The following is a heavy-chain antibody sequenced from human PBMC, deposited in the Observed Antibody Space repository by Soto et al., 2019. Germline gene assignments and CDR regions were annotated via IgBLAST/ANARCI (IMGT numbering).Heavy chain of an antibody. Sequence: QVPLVQSGAEVKKPGASVKVSCKASGYTFTSYGISWVRQAPGQGLEWMGWISAYNGNTNYAQKLQGRVTMTTDTSTSTAYMELRSLRSDDTAVYYCARDSEDIVLMVYATPPDYWGQGTLVTVSS. D-gene: IGHD2-8*01. CDR1: GYTFTSYG. J-gene: IGHJ4*02. CDR2: ISAYNGNT. V-gene: IGHV1-18*01. CDR3: ARDSEDIVLMVYATPPDY.